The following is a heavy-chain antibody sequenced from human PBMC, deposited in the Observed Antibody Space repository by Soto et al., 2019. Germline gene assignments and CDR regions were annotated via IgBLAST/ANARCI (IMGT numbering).Heavy chain of an antibody. CDR2: LSGSGGSI. D-gene: IGHD6-13*01. CDR3: AKVSSSWYAGFFDL. CDR1: GFTFSNAW. J-gene: IGHJ4*02. V-gene: IGHV3-23*01. Sequence: PGGSLRLSCAASGFTFSNAWMNWVRQAPGKGLEWVSGLSGSGGSIYYADSVKGRFTISRDNSMNTLYLQMKTLRAGDTAVYYCAKVSSSWYAGFFDLWGQGTPVTVSS.